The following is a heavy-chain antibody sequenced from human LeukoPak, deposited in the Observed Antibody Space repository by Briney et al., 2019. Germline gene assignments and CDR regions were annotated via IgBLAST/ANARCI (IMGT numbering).Heavy chain of an antibody. CDR2: LYHTGIT. CDR1: GGSVTSHY. CDR3: VRSVDYFDNTGPHMMFDY. J-gene: IGHJ4*02. V-gene: IGHV4-59*02. D-gene: IGHD3-22*01. Sequence: SETLSLTCNVSGGSVTSHYWNWIRRPPGKGLEWIGYLYHTGITKYNPSLKSRVSMSVDTSKNQFFLKVNSVTVADTAVYHCVRSVDYFDNTGPHMMFDYWGQGSLVTVSS.